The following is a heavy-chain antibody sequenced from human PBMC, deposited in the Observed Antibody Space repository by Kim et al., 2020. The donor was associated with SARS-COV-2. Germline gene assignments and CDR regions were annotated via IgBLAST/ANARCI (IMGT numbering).Heavy chain of an antibody. Sequence: GGSLRLSCAASGFTFSSHGMHWVRQAPGKGLEWVAVISYDGSNKYYADSVKGRFTISRDNSKNTLYLQMNSLRAEDTAVYYCARMTYYYGSGRSPYYYYYGMDVWGQGTTVTVSS. V-gene: IGHV3-33*05. CDR1: GFTFSSHG. D-gene: IGHD3-10*01. J-gene: IGHJ6*02. CDR2: ISYDGSNK. CDR3: ARMTYYYGSGRSPYYYYYGMDV.